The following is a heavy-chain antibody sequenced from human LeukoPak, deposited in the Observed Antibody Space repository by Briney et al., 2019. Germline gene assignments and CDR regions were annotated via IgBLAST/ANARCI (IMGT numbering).Heavy chain of an antibody. CDR2: ISYDGSNK. D-gene: IGHD4-17*01. Sequence: GGSLRLSCAASGFTFSSYAMHWVRPAPGKGLEWVAVISYDGSNKYYADSVKGRFTISRDNSKNTLYLQMNSRRAEDTAVYYCARVGSTVTSFNGWFDPWGQGTLVTVSS. CDR3: ARVGSTVTSFNGWFDP. J-gene: IGHJ5*02. CDR1: GFTFSSYA. V-gene: IGHV3-30*04.